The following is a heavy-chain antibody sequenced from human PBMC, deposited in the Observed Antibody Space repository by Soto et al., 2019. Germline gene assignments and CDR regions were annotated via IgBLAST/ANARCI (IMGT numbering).Heavy chain of an antibody. CDR3: ASLYCSGGSCDY. J-gene: IGHJ4*02. Sequence: SETLSLTCTVSGRSISSGDYYWSWIRQPPGKGLEWIGYIYYSGSTYYNPSLKSRVTISVDTSKNQFSLKLSSVTAADTAVYYCASLYCSGGSCDYWGQGTLVTVSS. CDR1: GRSISSGDYY. D-gene: IGHD2-15*01. V-gene: IGHV4-30-4*01. CDR2: IYYSGST.